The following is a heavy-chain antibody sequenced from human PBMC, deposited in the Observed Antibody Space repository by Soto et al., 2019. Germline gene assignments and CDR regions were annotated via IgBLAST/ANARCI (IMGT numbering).Heavy chain of an antibody. Sequence: GGSLRLSCAASGFTFSSYAMSWVRQAPGKGLEWVSAISGSGGSTYYADSVKGRFTISRDNSKNTLYLQMNSLRAEDTAVYYCAKDLRRLYSSGWSWFDPWGQGTLVTVSS. V-gene: IGHV3-23*01. CDR3: AKDLRRLYSSGWSWFDP. J-gene: IGHJ5*02. CDR2: ISGSGGST. D-gene: IGHD6-25*01. CDR1: GFTFSSYA.